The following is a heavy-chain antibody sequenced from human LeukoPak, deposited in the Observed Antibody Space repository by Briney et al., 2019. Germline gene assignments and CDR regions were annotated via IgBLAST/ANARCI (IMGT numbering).Heavy chain of an antibody. CDR3: AKDRDSNWYPYFEY. CDR2: IKPDGSEK. CDR1: GFAFGSSW. V-gene: IGHV3-7*03. J-gene: IGHJ4*02. D-gene: IGHD4-11*01. Sequence: GGSLRLSCVVSGFAFGSSWMSWVRQAPGKGLEWVTNIKPDGSEKYYVDSVKGRFTISRDNSRNSLYLDINNLRTEDTAIYYCAKDRDSNWYPYFEYWGQGTLITVSS.